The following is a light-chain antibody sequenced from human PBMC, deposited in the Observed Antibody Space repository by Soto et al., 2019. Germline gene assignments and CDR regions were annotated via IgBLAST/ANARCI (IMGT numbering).Light chain of an antibody. CDR2: KAS. Sequence: IQMTQSPSTLSGSVGDRVTITCRARQTISSWLAWYQQKPGKAPKLLLYKASTLKSGVPSRFSGSGSGTEFTLTISSLQPDEFATYYCQHYNSYSEAFGQGTKVELK. CDR1: QTISSW. J-gene: IGKJ1*01. V-gene: IGKV1-5*03. CDR3: QHYNSYSEA.